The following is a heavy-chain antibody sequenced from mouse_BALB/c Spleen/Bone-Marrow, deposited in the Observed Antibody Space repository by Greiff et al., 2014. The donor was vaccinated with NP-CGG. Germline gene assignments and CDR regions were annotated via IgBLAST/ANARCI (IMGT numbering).Heavy chain of an antibody. V-gene: IGHV3-2*02. CDR1: GYSITSDYA. D-gene: IGHD1-1*01. J-gene: IGHJ2*01. CDR3: ARSVVATRYFDY. CDR2: ITYSVST. Sequence: VQLKQSGPGLVKPSQSLSLTCTVTGYSITSDYAWNRIRQFPGNKLEWMGYITYSVSTSYNPSLKSRISITRDTSKNQFFLQLNSVTTEDTATYYCARSVVATRYFDYWGQGTTLTVSS.